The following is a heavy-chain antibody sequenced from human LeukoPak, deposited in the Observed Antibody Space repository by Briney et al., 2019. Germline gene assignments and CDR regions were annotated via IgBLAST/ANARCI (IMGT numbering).Heavy chain of an antibody. J-gene: IGHJ6*03. V-gene: IGHV4-38-2*02. CDR3: ERSGSAYYYYYIDV. Sequence: SETLSLTCTVSGNSISSGYYWGWIRQPSGKGLEWIGSIYHSGSTYYNPSLKSRVTISVDTPKNQFSLKLRSVTAADTAVYYCERSGSAYYYYYIDVWGKGTTVTVSS. D-gene: IGHD6-25*01. CDR1: GNSISSGYY. CDR2: IYHSGST.